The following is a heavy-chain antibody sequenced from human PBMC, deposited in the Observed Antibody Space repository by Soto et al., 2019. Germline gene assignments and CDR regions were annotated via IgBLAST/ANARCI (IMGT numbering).Heavy chain of an antibody. CDR2: IWYDGRNK. V-gene: IGHV3-33*01. CDR3: ARVHAEYLTGGSCYCFHP. J-gene: IGHJ5*02. Sequence: QVQVVESGGGVVQPGRSLRLSCAASGFTFSSYGMHWVRQAPGKGLEWVAVIWYDGRNKYYADSVKGRFTISRDNSKNTLSLQINSRRAADTAVYSCARVHAEYLTGGSCYCFHPWGQGTLFTVSS. D-gene: IGHD2-15*01. CDR1: GFTFSSYG.